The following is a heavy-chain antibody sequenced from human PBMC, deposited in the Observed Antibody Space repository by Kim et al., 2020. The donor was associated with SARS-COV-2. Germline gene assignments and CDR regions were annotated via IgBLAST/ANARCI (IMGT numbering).Heavy chain of an antibody. J-gene: IGHJ4*02. D-gene: IGHD5-12*01. CDR3: ASDIVATGGV. CDR2: IYYSGTT. V-gene: IGHV4-39*01. Sequence: SETLSLTCTVSGVSISSSSYYWGWIRQPPGKGLEWIGSIYYSGTTYYNPSLKSRVTISVDTSKNQFSVKLSSVTAADAAVYYCASDIVATGGVWGRGTLATVTS. CDR1: GVSISSSSYY.